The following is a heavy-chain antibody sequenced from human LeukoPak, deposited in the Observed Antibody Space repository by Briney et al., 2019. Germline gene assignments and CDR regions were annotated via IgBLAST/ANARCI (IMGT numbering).Heavy chain of an antibody. Sequence: TSETLSLTCIVSGGSISSSSYYWGWIRQPPGKGLEWIGSIYYSGSTYYNPSLKSRVTISVDTSKNQFSLKLSSVTAADTAVYYCARGPYYDFWSGYYTYYFDYWGQGTLVTVSS. CDR3: ARGPYYDFWSGYYTYYFDY. CDR2: IYYSGST. CDR1: GGSISSSSYY. J-gene: IGHJ4*02. V-gene: IGHV4-39*01. D-gene: IGHD3-3*01.